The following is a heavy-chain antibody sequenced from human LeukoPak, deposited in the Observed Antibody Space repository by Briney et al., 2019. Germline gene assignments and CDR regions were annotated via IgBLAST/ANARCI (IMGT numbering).Heavy chain of an antibody. V-gene: IGHV3-21*01. CDR2: ISSSSSYI. Sequence: GGSLRLSCAASRFTFSSYSMNWVRQAPGKGLEWVSSISSSSSYIYYAASVKGRFTISRDNAKNSLYLQMNSLRAADTAVYYCARVKARGTYYYYYYMDGGSEGTTVTVSS. CDR1: RFTFSSYS. D-gene: IGHD1-1*01. CDR3: ARVKARGTYYYYYYMDG. J-gene: IGHJ6*03.